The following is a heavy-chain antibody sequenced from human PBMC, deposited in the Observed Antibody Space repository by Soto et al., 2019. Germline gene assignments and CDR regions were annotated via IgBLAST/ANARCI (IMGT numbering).Heavy chain of an antibody. CDR3: ARANNRRFVRSGGSCFDY. D-gene: IGHD2-15*01. J-gene: IGHJ4*02. CDR1: GGSFSGYY. V-gene: IGHV4-34*01. CDR2: INHSGST. Sequence: SETLSLTCAVYGGSFSGYYWSWIRQPPGKGLEWIGEINHSGSTNYNPSLKSRVTISVDTSKNQFSLKLSSVTAADTAVYYCARANNRRFVRSGGSCFDYWGQGTLVTVSS.